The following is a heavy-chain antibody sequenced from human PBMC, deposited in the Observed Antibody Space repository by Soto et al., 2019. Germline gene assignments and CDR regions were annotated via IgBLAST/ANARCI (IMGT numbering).Heavy chain of an antibody. Sequence: KPSETLSLTCAVSGGSISSSNWWSWVRQPPGKGLEWIGEIYHSGSTNYNPSLKSRVTISVDKSKNQFSLKLSSVTAADTAVYYCARVYSSLNSENWFDPWGQGTLVTVSS. V-gene: IGHV4-4*02. CDR2: IYHSGST. D-gene: IGHD6-13*01. CDR1: GGSISSSNW. J-gene: IGHJ5*02. CDR3: ARVYSSLNSENWFDP.